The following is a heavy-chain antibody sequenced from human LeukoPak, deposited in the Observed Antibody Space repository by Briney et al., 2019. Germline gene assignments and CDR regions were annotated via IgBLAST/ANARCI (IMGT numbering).Heavy chain of an antibody. CDR3: ARDRGEEIFGVVIDKYYLDY. D-gene: IGHD3-3*01. CDR2: INPSGGST. CDR1: GYTFTSYY. Sequence: ASVKVSCKASGYTFTSYYMHWVRQAPGQGLEWMGIINPSGGSTSYAQKFQGRVTMTRDTSTSTVYMELSSLRSEDTAVYYCARDRGEEIFGVVIDKYYLDYWGQGTLVTVSS. V-gene: IGHV1-46*01. J-gene: IGHJ4*02.